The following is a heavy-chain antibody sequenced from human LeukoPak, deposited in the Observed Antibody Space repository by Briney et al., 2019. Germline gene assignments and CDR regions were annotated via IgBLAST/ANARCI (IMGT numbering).Heavy chain of an antibody. Sequence: GASVKVSCKASGYTFTSYGISWVRQAPGQGLEWMGWISAYNGNTNYAQKLQGRVTMTTDTSTSTAYMELSSLRSDDTAVYYCARDNSSSSCYVKYYYYYYMDVWGKGTTVTVSS. CDR1: GYTFTSYG. V-gene: IGHV1-18*01. J-gene: IGHJ6*03. CDR3: ARDNSSSSCYVKYYYYYYMDV. D-gene: IGHD6-13*01. CDR2: ISAYNGNT.